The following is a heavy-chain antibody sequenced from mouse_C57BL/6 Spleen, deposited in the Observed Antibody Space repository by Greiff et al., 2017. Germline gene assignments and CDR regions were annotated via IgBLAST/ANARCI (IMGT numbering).Heavy chain of an antibody. CDR3: ATPSAYYYGSTWYCDV. Sequence: VQLQQSGPELVKPGASVKISCKASGYAFSSSWLNWVKQRPGTGLEWIGRIYPGDGDTNYNGKFKGKATLTADKSSSTAYMQLSSLTSEDSAVYFCATPSAYYYGSTWYCDVWGTGTTVTVAS. J-gene: IGHJ1*03. CDR2: IYPGDGDT. D-gene: IGHD1-1*01. CDR1: GYAFSSSW. V-gene: IGHV1-82*01.